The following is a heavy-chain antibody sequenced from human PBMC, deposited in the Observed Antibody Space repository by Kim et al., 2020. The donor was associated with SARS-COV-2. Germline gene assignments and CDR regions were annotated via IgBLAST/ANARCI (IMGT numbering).Heavy chain of an antibody. CDR2: T. D-gene: IGHD6-19*01. CDR3: AKGAVAGAFDI. Sequence: TYYADSVKGRFTNSRDNSKNTQYLQMNSLRAEDTAVYYCAKGAVAGAFDIWGQGTMVTVSS. V-gene: IGHV3-23*01. J-gene: IGHJ3*02.